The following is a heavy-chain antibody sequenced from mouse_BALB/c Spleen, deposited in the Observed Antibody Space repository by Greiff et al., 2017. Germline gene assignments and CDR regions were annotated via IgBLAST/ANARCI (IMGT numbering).Heavy chain of an antibody. CDR2: INPSTGYT. V-gene: IGHV1-7*01. J-gene: IGHJ1*01. CDR3: ARSYGYRYFDV. CDR1: GYTFTSYW. Sequence: QVQLQQSGAELAKPGASVKMSCKASGYTFTSYWMHWVKQRPGQGLEWIGYINPSTGYTEYNQKFKDKATLTADKSSSTAYMQLSSLTSEDSAVYYCARSYGYRYFDVWGAGTTVTVSS. D-gene: IGHD1-2*01.